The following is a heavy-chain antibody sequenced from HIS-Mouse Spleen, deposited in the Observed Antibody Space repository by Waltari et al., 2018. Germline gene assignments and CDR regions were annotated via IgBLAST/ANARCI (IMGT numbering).Heavy chain of an antibody. CDR3: ARGRRTRMTTVTTPDAFDI. CDR1: GGSISSYY. V-gene: IGHV4-4*07. CDR2: IYTSGST. D-gene: IGHD4-17*01. Sequence: QVQLQESGPGLVKPSETLSLTCTVSGGSISSYYWSWIRQPAGKGLEWIGRIYTSGSTNYNPPLKSRVTMSVDTSKNQFSLKLSSVTAADTAVYYCARGRRTRMTTVTTPDAFDIWGQGTMVTVSS. J-gene: IGHJ3*02.